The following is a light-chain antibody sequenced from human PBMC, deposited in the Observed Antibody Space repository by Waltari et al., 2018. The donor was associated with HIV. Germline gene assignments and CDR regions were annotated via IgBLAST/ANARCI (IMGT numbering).Light chain of an antibody. CDR1: SSDVGGYKY. CDR2: DVS. J-gene: IGLJ1*01. CDR3: SSYTTSNTPYV. V-gene: IGLV2-14*03. Sequence: QSALTQPASVSWSPGQSITISCVGPSSDVGGYKYVSWYQQHPGKAPRLMIYDVSNRPSGVSNRFSGSKSGNTASLTISGLQAEDEADYYCSSYTTSNTPYVFGTGTKVTVL.